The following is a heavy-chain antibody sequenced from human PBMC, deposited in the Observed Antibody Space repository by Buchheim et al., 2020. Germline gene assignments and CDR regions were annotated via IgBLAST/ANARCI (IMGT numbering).Heavy chain of an antibody. Sequence: QVQLQESGPGLVKPSETLSLTCTVSGGSISSYYWSWIRQPPGKGLEWIGYIYYSGSTNYNPSLKSRVTISVDTSKNQFSLKLSSVTAADTAVYYCARDVKAATNYDFWSGYLTASGVLDWFDPWGQGTL. V-gene: IGHV4-59*01. J-gene: IGHJ5*02. CDR2: IYYSGST. CDR1: GGSISSYY. D-gene: IGHD3-3*01. CDR3: ARDVKAATNYDFWSGYLTASGVLDWFDP.